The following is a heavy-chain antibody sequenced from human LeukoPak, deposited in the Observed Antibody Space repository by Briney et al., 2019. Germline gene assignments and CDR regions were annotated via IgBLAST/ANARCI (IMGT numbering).Heavy chain of an antibody. J-gene: IGHJ4*02. D-gene: IGHD4-23*01. Sequence: GGSLRLSCAASGFTFSSYSMNWVRQAPGKGLEWVSSISSSSSYIYYADSVKGQFTISRDNAKNSLYPQMNSLRAEDTAVYYCASIIHDYGGSFDYWGQGTLVTVSS. CDR3: ASIIHDYGGSFDY. CDR2: ISSSSSYI. CDR1: GFTFSSYS. V-gene: IGHV3-21*01.